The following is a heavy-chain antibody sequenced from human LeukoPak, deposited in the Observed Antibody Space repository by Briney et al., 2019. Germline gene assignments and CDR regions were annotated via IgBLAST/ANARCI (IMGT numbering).Heavy chain of an antibody. CDR2: IKQDGSEK. CDR3: ARDTAYQLPTRFDP. J-gene: IGHJ5*02. CDR1: GFTFSSYW. D-gene: IGHD2-2*01. Sequence: PGGSLRLSCAASGFTFSSYWMSWARQAPGKGLEWVANIKQDGSEKYYVDSVKGRFTISRDNAKNSLYLQMNSLRAEDTAVYYCARDTAYQLPTRFDPWGQGTLVTVPS. V-gene: IGHV3-7*01.